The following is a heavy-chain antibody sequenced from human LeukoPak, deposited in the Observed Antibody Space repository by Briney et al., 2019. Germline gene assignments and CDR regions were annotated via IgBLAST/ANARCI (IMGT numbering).Heavy chain of an antibody. D-gene: IGHD2-2*01. J-gene: IGHJ4*02. Sequence: GGSLRLSCAASGFTFSSYSMNWVRQAPGKGLEWVPSISSSSSYIYYADSVKGRFTISRDNSKNTLYLQMNSLTAEDTAVYYCAKDLAPTGYCSSTSCYDVLDYWGQGTLVTVSS. CDR1: GFTFSSYS. V-gene: IGHV3-21*04. CDR3: AKDLAPTGYCSSTSCYDVLDY. CDR2: ISSSSSYI.